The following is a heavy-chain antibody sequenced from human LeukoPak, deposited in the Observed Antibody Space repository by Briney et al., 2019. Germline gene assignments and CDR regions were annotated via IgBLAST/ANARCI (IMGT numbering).Heavy chain of an antibody. J-gene: IGHJ3*02. CDR1: GFTVSSNY. Sequence: GGSLRLSCAASGFTVSSNYMSWVRQAPGKGLEWVSVIYSGGSTYYADSVKGRFTIPRDNSKNTLYLQMNSLRAEDTAVHYCARGIAAAADIWGQGTMVTVSS. CDR3: ARGIAAAADI. V-gene: IGHV3-53*01. CDR2: IYSGGST. D-gene: IGHD6-13*01.